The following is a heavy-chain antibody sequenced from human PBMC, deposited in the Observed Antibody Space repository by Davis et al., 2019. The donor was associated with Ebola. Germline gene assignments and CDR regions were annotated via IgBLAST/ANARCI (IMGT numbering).Heavy chain of an antibody. D-gene: IGHD6-19*01. J-gene: IGHJ4*02. CDR3: ARAAGGWYYYFDY. CDR2: ISTYNGYT. Sequence: ASVKVSCKASGYTFTSYGISWVRQAPGQGLEWMGWISTYNGYTKYAQKVQGRVTITRDTSASTAYMELSSLRSEDTAVYYCARAAGGWYYYFDYWGQGTLVTVSS. CDR1: GYTFTSYG. V-gene: IGHV1-18*04.